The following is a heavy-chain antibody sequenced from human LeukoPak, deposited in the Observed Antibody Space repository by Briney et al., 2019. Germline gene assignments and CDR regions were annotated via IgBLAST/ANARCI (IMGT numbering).Heavy chain of an antibody. Sequence: SETLSLTCTVSGGSISSYYWSWIRQPAGKGLEWIGRIYTSGSTNYNPSLKSRVTISVDKSKNQFSLKLSSVTAADTAVYYCAGDYFALPRADSSWTFDPWGQGTLVTVSS. D-gene: IGHD6-13*01. CDR2: IYTSGST. CDR3: AGDYFALPRADSSWTFDP. J-gene: IGHJ5*02. CDR1: GGSISSYY. V-gene: IGHV4-4*07.